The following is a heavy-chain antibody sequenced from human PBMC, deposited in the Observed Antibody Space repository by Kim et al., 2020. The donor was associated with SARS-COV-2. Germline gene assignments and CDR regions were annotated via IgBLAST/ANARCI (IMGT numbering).Heavy chain of an antibody. CDR2: ITADGANK. CDR1: GFSFDEFA. Sequence: GGSLRLSCVASGFSFDEFAMHWVRQAPGKGLEWVSLITADGANKYYADSLKGRFTITRDNSKNSLYLQMNSLRPEDTAFYYCAKDWYYYGSGIGYYDFWGQGTLVTVSS. D-gene: IGHD3-10*01. V-gene: IGHV3-43*02. CDR3: AKDWYYYGSGIGYYDF. J-gene: IGHJ4*02.